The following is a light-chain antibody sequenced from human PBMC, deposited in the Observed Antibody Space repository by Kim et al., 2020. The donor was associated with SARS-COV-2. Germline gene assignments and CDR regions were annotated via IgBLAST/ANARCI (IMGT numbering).Light chain of an antibody. CDR2: DVS. CDR1: SSDVGGYNY. CDR3: CSFAGSHYV. Sequence: QSVLTQPRSVSGSPGQSVTISCTGTSSDVGGYNYVSWYQQHPDKAPKLMIYDVSKRPSGVPDRFSGSKSGNTASLTISGLQAEDEADYYCCSFAGSHYVFGTGTKVTVL. V-gene: IGLV2-11*01. J-gene: IGLJ1*01.